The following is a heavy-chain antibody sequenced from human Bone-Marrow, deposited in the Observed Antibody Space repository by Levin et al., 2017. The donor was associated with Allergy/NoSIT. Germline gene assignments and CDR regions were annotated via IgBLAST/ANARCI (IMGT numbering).Heavy chain of an antibody. Sequence: GESLKISCRASGYTFSAYYMNWVRQAPGQGLEWMGWINPNSRGTQYAQKFQGRVTMTRDTSINTAYMDLSGLTSDDTAVYYCVRVPVAWERSAFDLWGEGTMVTVSS. D-gene: IGHD1-1*01. CDR1: GYTFSAYY. J-gene: IGHJ3*01. CDR2: INPNSRGT. V-gene: IGHV1-2*02. CDR3: VRVPVAWERSAFDL.